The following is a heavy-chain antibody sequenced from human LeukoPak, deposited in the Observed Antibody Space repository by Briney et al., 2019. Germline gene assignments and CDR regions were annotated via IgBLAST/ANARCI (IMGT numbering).Heavy chain of an antibody. J-gene: IGHJ6*03. CDR3: ARRPVTTTKYYYYYYMDV. D-gene: IGHD4-11*01. V-gene: IGHV4-39*01. CDR2: IYYSGST. CDR1: GGSISSSSYY. Sequence: SETLSLTCTVSGGSISSSSYYLGWIRQPPGKGLEWIGSIYYSGSTYYNPSLRSRVTISVDTYKNQFSLKLSSVTAADTAVYYCARRPVTTTKYYYYYYMDVWGKGTTVTVSS.